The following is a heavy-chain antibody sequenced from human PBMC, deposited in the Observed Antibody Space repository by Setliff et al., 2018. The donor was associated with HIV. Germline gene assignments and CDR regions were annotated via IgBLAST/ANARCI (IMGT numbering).Heavy chain of an antibody. Sequence: SETLSLTCNVSSGPISNGGFYWSWIRHHPGKGLEWIGYIYYSGGTYYSPSLRSRLTISLDTSKNQFSLKLNSVTAADTAVYYCARIIMPRGGAFDIWGQGTMVT. CDR2: IYYSGGT. CDR3: ARIIMPRGGAFDI. V-gene: IGHV4-31*03. J-gene: IGHJ3*02. D-gene: IGHD3-10*01. CDR1: SGPISNGGFY.